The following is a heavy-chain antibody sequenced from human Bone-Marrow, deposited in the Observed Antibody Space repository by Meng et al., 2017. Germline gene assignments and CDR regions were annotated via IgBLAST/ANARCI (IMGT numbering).Heavy chain of an antibody. D-gene: IGHD1-26*01. CDR1: GGSISSYY. CDR3: ARHRGGGSYPLDY. CDR2: IHYSGST. J-gene: IGHJ4*02. V-gene: IGHV4-59*08. Sequence: QLQLQESGPGLVKPSETLSLTCTVSGGSISSYYWSWIRQPPGKGLEWIAYIHYSGSTNYNPSLKSRVTISVDTSKNQFSLKLTSVTAADTAVYYCARHRGGGSYPLDYWGQGTLVTVSS.